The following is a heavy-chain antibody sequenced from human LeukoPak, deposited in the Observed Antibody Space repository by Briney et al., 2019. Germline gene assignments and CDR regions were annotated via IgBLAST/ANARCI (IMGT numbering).Heavy chain of an antibody. Sequence: GGSLRLSCAASGFTFSSYDMTWVRQAPGKGLEWVSYIGSSGSIIYYADSVKGRFTISRDNAKNSLYLQMNSLRAEDTAVYYCARDLVVRGVFDYWGQGTLVTVSS. CDR1: GFTFSSYD. CDR3: ARDLVVRGVFDY. V-gene: IGHV3-48*03. CDR2: IGSSGSII. D-gene: IGHD3-10*01. J-gene: IGHJ4*02.